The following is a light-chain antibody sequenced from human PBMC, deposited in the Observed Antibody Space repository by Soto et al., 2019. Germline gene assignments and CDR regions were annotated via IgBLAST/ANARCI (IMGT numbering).Light chain of an antibody. Sequence: QSALTQPASVSGSPGQSITISCTGTSSDVGRYIYVSWYQHLPGKAPKLMIYDVSNRPSGVSNRFSGSKSGITASLTISGLQAEDEADYYCNSYTSSSTHVFGTGTKLTVL. CDR1: SSDVGRYIY. CDR3: NSYTSSSTHV. CDR2: DVS. J-gene: IGLJ1*01. V-gene: IGLV2-14*03.